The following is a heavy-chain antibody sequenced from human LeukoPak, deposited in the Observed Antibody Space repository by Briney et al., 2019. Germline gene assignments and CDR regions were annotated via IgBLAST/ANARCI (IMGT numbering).Heavy chain of an antibody. Sequence: GASLKDSSKPSGYTFTRYGISWVPHAPGQGVEWMGCINAYNGNTKYAQTLQGSVTMTTDTSTSTAYMCMWSPRSHDTPAYYCARDGPYSSSSGVFDYWGQGTLVTVSS. CDR1: GYTFTRYG. D-gene: IGHD6-6*01. CDR2: INAYNGNT. CDR3: ARDGPYSSSSGVFDY. V-gene: IGHV1-18*01. J-gene: IGHJ4*02.